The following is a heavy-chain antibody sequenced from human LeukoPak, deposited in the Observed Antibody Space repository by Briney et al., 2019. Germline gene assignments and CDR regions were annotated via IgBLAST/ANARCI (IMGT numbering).Heavy chain of an antibody. V-gene: IGHV3-23*01. Sequence: GGSLRLSCAASGFTFSSYAMSWVRQAPGKGLEWVSGISGSGGSTYYAESVKGRFTISRGNSKNTLYLQMNSLRAEDTAVYYCAKDLSLAAAGNFDYWGQGTLVTVSS. J-gene: IGHJ4*02. CDR3: AKDLSLAAAGNFDY. CDR1: GFTFSSYA. CDR2: ISGSGGST. D-gene: IGHD6-13*01.